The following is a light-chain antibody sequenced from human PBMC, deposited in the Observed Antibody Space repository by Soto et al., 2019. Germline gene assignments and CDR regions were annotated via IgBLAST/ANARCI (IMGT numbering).Light chain of an antibody. CDR2: GAS. CDR1: QIVRSTY. CDR3: QQYGNSPQT. J-gene: IGKJ1*01. V-gene: IGKV3-20*01. Sequence: EIVLTQSPGTLSLSPGEGATLSCRSSQIVRSTYLAWFQQKPGQAPRLLIYGASTRATGIPDRFSGSGFGTDFTLTISSLEPEDFAVYYCQQYGNSPQTFGQGTKVDIK.